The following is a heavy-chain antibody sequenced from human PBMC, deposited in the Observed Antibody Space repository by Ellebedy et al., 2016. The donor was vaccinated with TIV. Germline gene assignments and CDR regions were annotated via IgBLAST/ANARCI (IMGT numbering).Heavy chain of an antibody. Sequence: GGSLRLXXAVSGFTVTNNYMSWVRQAPGKGLEWVSVIYSGDRTHYADSVKGRFTISRDNSKNTLYLQMTSLTAEDTAVYYCARARWVGTMWDYWGQGILVTVSS. V-gene: IGHV3-53*01. CDR2: IYSGDRT. CDR3: ARARWVGTMWDY. J-gene: IGHJ4*02. D-gene: IGHD5-24*01. CDR1: GFTVTNNY.